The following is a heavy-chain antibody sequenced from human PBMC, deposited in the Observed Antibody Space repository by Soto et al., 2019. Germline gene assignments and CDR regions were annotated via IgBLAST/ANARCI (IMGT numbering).Heavy chain of an antibody. J-gene: IGHJ6*02. D-gene: IGHD3-3*01. Sequence: SVKVSCKASGGTFSSYATSWVRQAPGQGLEWMGGIIPIFGTANYAQKFQGRVTITADESTSTAYMELSSLRSEDTAVYYCARHSYYDFWSGQTALYYYYGMDVWG. CDR3: ARHSYYDFWSGQTALYYYYGMDV. CDR1: GGTFSSYA. CDR2: IIPIFGTA. V-gene: IGHV1-69*13.